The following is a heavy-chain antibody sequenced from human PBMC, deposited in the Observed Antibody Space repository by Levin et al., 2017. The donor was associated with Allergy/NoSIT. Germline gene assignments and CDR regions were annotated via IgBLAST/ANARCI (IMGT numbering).Heavy chain of an antibody. CDR3: AREMGGYLRYFDWSDFDY. CDR2: INSDGSST. J-gene: IGHJ4*02. V-gene: IGHV3-74*01. Sequence: GESLKISCAASGFTFSSYWMHWVRQAPGKGLVWVSRINSDGSSTSYADSVKGRFTISRDNAKNTLYLQMNSLRAEDTAVYYCAREMGGYLRYFDWSDFDYWGQGTLVTVSS. CDR1: GFTFSSYW. D-gene: IGHD3-9*01.